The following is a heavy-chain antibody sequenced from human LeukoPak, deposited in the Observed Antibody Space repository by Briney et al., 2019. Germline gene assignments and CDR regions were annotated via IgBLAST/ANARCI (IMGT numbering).Heavy chain of an antibody. CDR3: ARVRLVTTQYDAFAM. D-gene: IGHD5-12*01. Sequence: PGGSLRLSCAASGFSFSSYEINWVRQAPGKGLEWVSYISSSGSTMFYADSVKGRFTISRDNTKNSLYLQMDSLRAEDTAVYFCARVRLVTTQYDAFAMWGQGTMVTVSS. J-gene: IGHJ3*02. CDR2: ISSSGSTM. CDR1: GFSFSSYE. V-gene: IGHV3-48*03.